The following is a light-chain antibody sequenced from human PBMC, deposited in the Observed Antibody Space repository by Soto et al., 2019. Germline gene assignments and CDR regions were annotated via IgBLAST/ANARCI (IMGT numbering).Light chain of an antibody. J-gene: IGKJ3*01. CDR1: QRIASA. CDR2: QAS. CDR3: LQYYDYPLT. Sequence: DIQLTQSPSTLSAYVGDRVTITCRAGQRIASAVAWYQQRPVKAPNLLIYQASSLGSGAPSRFSGSGSGAEFTLTFTSLQSDDFATYFCLQYYDYPLTFGTGTKVDIK. V-gene: IGKV1-5*03.